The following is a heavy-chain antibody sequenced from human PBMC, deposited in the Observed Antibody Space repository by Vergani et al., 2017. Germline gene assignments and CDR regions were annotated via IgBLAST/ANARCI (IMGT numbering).Heavy chain of an antibody. CDR2: ISGSGGST. D-gene: IGHD3-16*02. J-gene: IGHJ6*03. V-gene: IGHV3-23*01. Sequence: EVQLLESGGDLVQPGGSLRLSCAASGFTFNHYAMNWVRQAPGKGLEWVSGISGSGGSTYYAGSVKGRFTISRDNAKNSLYLQMNSLRAEDTAVYYCASPTQMDSKGTRYYTDVWGKGTTVTVSS. CDR3: ASPTQMDSKGTRYYTDV. CDR1: GFTFNHYA.